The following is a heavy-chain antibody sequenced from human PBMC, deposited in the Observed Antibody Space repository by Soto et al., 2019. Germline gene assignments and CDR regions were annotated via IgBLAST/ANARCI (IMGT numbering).Heavy chain of an antibody. CDR1: GDSLRIGDYY. Sequence: TSETLSLTCTVSGDSLRIGDYYWTWIRQPPGKGLEWIGFIYKSGTAKYNPSLSSRVSMSIDTSKDQFSLKLKSVTAADTALYFCARQRTSVVTQAYFDVWGPGSLVTVSS. J-gene: IGHJ4*02. D-gene: IGHD2-21*02. CDR3: ARQRTSVVTQAYFDV. V-gene: IGHV4-39*01. CDR2: IYKSGTA.